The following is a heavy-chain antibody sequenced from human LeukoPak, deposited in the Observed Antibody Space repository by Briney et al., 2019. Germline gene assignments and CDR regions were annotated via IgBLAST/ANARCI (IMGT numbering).Heavy chain of an antibody. CDR1: GYTFTSYY. CDR2: INPSGGST. V-gene: IGHV1-46*01. D-gene: IGHD6-19*01. J-gene: IGHJ4*02. CDR3: ARGEGSSGDLALDYFDY. Sequence: ASVKVSCKASGYTFTSYYMHWVRQAPGQGLEWMGIINPSGGSTSYAQKFQGRVTMTRDTSTSTVYMELSSLRSEDTAVYYCARGEGSSGDLALDYFDYWGQGTLVTVSS.